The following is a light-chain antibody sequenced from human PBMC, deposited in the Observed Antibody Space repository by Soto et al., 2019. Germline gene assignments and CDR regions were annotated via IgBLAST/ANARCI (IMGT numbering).Light chain of an antibody. CDR1: QSVSKN. Sequence: EIVMTQSPATLSMSPGERATLSCRASQSVSKNLAWYQQKPGQPPRLLIYGASTRATGIPARFSGSRSGTEFTLTISSLQSEDFAVYYCQHYNNWPRTFGQGTKVEIK. J-gene: IGKJ1*01. V-gene: IGKV3-15*01. CDR2: GAS. CDR3: QHYNNWPRT.